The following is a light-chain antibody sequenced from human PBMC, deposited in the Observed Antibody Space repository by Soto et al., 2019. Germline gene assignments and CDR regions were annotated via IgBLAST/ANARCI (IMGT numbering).Light chain of an antibody. CDR3: QQYDNLPGLT. Sequence: DIQMTQSPSSLSASVGDRVTITCQASQDISNYLNWYQQKPGKAPKLLIYDASNLETGVPSRFSGSGSGTDFTFTISSLQPEDIATYYCQQYDNLPGLTFGGGPKVEIK. CDR1: QDISNY. V-gene: IGKV1-33*01. CDR2: DAS. J-gene: IGKJ4*01.